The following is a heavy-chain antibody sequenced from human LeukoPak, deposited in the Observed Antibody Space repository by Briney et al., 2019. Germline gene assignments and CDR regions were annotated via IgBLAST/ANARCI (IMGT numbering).Heavy chain of an antibody. Sequence: KPSETLSLTCTVSADSIRNFYWNWIRQSPGKGLEWIGYIYQSGNTNYNPSLKSRLTMSIDTSKNQFSLNLSSVTAADTAVYYCARATYGSGSYYVVHFDYWGQGALVTVSS. CDR1: ADSIRNFY. CDR3: ARATYGSGSYYVVHFDY. J-gene: IGHJ4*02. D-gene: IGHD3-10*01. CDR2: IYQSGNT. V-gene: IGHV4-59*01.